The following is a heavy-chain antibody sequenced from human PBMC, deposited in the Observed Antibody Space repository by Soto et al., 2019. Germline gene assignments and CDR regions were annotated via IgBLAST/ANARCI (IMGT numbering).Heavy chain of an antibody. J-gene: IGHJ3*02. D-gene: IGHD5-18*01. Sequence: CGPTLVNPTQTLTLTCTFSGLSLSASGRCVRWIRQPPGKALEWLALIDWDDDKYYSTSLKTRLTISKDTSKNQVVLTMTNMDPVDTATYYCARRGYSYGLRDAFDIWGQGTMVTVSS. CDR2: IDWDDDK. CDR1: GLSLSASGRC. CDR3: ARRGYSYGLRDAFDI. V-gene: IGHV2-70*01.